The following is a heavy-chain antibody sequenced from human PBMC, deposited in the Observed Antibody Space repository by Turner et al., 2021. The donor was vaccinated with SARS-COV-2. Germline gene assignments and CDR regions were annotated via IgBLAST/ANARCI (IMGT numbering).Heavy chain of an antibody. CDR2: INPNSGGT. Sequence: QVQLVQSGAEVKKPGASVKVSCKDSGYTFTGYYMHWVRQAPGQGLEWMGWINPNSGGTNYAQNFQGRVTMTRDTSINTAYMDLSRLRSDDTAVYYCARGGLYYYDSSAYYGDAFDIWGQGTMVTVSS. CDR3: ARGGLYYYDSSAYYGDAFDI. V-gene: IGHV1-2*02. D-gene: IGHD3-22*01. J-gene: IGHJ3*02. CDR1: GYTFTGYY.